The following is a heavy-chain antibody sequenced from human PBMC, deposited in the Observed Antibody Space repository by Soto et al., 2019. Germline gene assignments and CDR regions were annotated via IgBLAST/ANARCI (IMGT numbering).Heavy chain of an antibody. CDR3: AREYSSGWSGY. J-gene: IGHJ4*02. Sequence: QVHLVQSGAEVKKPGSSVKVSCKASGGTFSTSGISWVRQAPGQGLEWVGRIVPLLVTANYAQRFKGSVTITADESTSTAYMDLSSLRSEDTAVYYCAREYSSGWSGYWGQGTLVAVSS. D-gene: IGHD6-19*01. V-gene: IGHV1-69*01. CDR1: GGTFSTSG. CDR2: IVPLLVTA.